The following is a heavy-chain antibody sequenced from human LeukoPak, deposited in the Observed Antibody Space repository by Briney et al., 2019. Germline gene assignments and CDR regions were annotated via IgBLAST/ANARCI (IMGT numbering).Heavy chain of an antibody. CDR1: GGSISSGGYS. J-gene: IGHJ4*02. D-gene: IGHD3-10*01. Sequence: SQTLSLTCAVSGGSISSGGYSWSWIRQPPGKGLEWIGYIYHSGSTYYNPSLKSRVTISVDRSKNQFSLKLSSVTAADTAVYYCARGSYGSGRGVGIWGQGTLVTVSS. CDR3: ARGSYGSGRGVGI. V-gene: IGHV4-30-2*01. CDR2: IYHSGST.